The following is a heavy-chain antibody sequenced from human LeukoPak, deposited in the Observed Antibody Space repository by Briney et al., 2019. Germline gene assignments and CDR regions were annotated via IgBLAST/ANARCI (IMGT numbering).Heavy chain of an antibody. J-gene: IGHJ4*02. V-gene: IGHV3-7*01. CDR3: ATSDYYDSGRGGVSPSDH. CDR1: GFTFSSYW. CDR2: IKQDGSEK. Sequence: GGSLRLSCAASGFTFSSYWMSWVRQAPGKGLEWVANIKQDGSEKYYVDSVKGRFTISRDNPKNSLYLQMNSLRAEDTAVYYCATSDYYDSGRGGVSPSDHWGQGTLVTVSS. D-gene: IGHD3-10*01.